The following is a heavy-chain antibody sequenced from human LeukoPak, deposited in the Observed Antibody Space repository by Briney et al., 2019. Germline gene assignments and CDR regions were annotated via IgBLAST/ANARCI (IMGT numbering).Heavy chain of an antibody. CDR2: ISWNSGSI. V-gene: IGHV3-9*01. Sequence: GGSLRLSCAASGFTFDDYAMHWVRQAPGKGLEWVSGISWNSGSIGYADSVKGRFTISRDNAKNSLYLQMNSLRAEDTALYYCAKDKWIMAAAGSYYYYYGMDVWGQGTTVTVSS. J-gene: IGHJ6*02. D-gene: IGHD6-13*01. CDR1: GFTFDDYA. CDR3: AKDKWIMAAAGSYYYYYGMDV.